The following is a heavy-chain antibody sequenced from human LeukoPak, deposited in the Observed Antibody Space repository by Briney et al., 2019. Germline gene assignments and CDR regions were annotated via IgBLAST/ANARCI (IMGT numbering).Heavy chain of an antibody. Sequence: GGSLRLSCAASGFTFSNAWMSWVRQAPGKGLEWVGRIKSKTDGGTTDYAAPVKGRFTVSRDDSKNTLYLQMNSLKTEDSTVYYCTTFSVRGFDPWGQGTLVTVSS. V-gene: IGHV3-15*01. CDR2: IKSKTDGGTT. J-gene: IGHJ5*02. CDR1: GFTFSNAW. CDR3: TTFSVRGFDP. D-gene: IGHD3-10*02.